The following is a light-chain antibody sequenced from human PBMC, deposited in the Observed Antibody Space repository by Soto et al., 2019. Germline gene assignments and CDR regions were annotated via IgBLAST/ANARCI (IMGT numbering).Light chain of an antibody. CDR3: TSYTRSPILV. Sequence: QSALTQPASVSGSPGQSITISCTGSTGDLGNSDYVSWYQQHPGKAPKLMISDVTNRPSGVSNRFSGSKSGNTASLTISGLQPDYEAYYYFTSYTRSPILVFGVGTKLT. CDR1: TGDLGNSDY. V-gene: IGLV2-14*01. J-gene: IGLJ2*01. CDR2: DVT.